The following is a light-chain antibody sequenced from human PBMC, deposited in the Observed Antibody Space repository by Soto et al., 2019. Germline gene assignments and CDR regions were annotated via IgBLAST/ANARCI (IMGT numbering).Light chain of an antibody. CDR2: DTS. V-gene: IGKV3-20*01. J-gene: IGKJ5*01. CDR3: QQYGSSPIA. CDR1: QGIGDT. Sequence: TQSPSTLSGSVGDRVTITCRASQGIGDTLAWYQHKPGQTPRLLIYDTSTRATGVPARFSGSRSGTDFTLTISRLEPEDFAVYYCQQYGSSPIAFGQGTRLEIK.